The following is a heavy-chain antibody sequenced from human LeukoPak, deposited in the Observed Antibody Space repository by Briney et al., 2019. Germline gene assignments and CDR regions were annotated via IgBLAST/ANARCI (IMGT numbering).Heavy chain of an antibody. J-gene: IGHJ4*02. CDR3: ARVGSGDGYNYLRIDY. CDR2: IYYSGST. D-gene: IGHD5-24*01. V-gene: IGHV4-59*01. Sequence: SETLSLTCTVSGGSISSYYWSWIRQPPGKGLEWIGYIYYSGSTNYNPSLKSRVTISVDTSKNQFSLKLSSVTAADTAVYYCARVGSGDGYNYLRIDYWGQGTLVTVSS. CDR1: GGSISSYY.